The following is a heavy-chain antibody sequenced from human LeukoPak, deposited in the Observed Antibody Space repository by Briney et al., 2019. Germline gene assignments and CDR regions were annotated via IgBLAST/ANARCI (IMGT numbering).Heavy chain of an antibody. CDR3: ARALSRSSSWEFDP. Sequence: PSETLSLTCTVSGGSISGYYWSRIRQPAGKGLELIGRIYTSEFTNYNPSLKSRVIMSVDTSKNQFSLKLNSVTAADTAVYYCARALSRSSSWEFDPWGQGILVTVSS. CDR1: GGSISGYY. CDR2: IYTSEFT. J-gene: IGHJ5*02. D-gene: IGHD6-13*01. V-gene: IGHV4-4*07.